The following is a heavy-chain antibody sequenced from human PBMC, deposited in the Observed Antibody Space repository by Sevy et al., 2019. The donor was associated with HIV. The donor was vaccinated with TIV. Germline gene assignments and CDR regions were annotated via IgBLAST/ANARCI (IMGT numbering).Heavy chain of an antibody. J-gene: IGHJ3*02. CDR1: GYTFTGYY. V-gene: IGHV1-2*02. CDR2: INPNSGGT. CDR3: ASSSGYCSSTSCPRHSGAFDI. D-gene: IGHD2-2*03. Sequence: ASVKVSCKASGYTFTGYYMHWVRQAPGQGLEWMGWINPNSGGTNYSQKFQGRVTMTRDTSISTAYMELSRLRSDDTAVYYCASSSGYCSSTSCPRHSGAFDIWGQGTMVTVSS.